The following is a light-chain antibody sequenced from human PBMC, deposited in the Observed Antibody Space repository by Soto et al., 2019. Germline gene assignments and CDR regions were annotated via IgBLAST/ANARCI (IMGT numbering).Light chain of an antibody. CDR1: QSLLHSNGYNY. CDR3: MQGLQAYT. V-gene: IGKV2-28*01. CDR2: LGS. J-gene: IGKJ2*01. Sequence: IVMTQSPLSLPVTPGEPASISCRSSQSLLHSNGYNYLDWYLQKPGQSPQLLIYLGSNRASGVPGRFGGSGSGTDFTLKISRVEAEYVGVYYCMQGLQAYTFGQGTKLEIK.